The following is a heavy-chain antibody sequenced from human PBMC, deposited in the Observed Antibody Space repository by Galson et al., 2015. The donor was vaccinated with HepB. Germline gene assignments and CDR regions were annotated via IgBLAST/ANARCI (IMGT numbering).Heavy chain of an antibody. D-gene: IGHD1-26*01. CDR2: IKQDGREK. CDR3: ARVAGEWELLFDY. V-gene: IGHV3-7*01. J-gene: IGHJ4*02. CDR1: GFTFSRYW. Sequence: SLRLSCAGSGFTFSRYWMSWVRQAPGKGLEWVANIKQDGREKYYVDSVKGRFTISRDNAKNSLYLQMNSLRAEDTAVYYCARVAGEWELLFDYWGQGTLVTVSS.